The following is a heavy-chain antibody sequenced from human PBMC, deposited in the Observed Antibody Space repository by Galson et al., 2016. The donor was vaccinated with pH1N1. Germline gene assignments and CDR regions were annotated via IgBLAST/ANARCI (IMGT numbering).Heavy chain of an antibody. CDR3: ARETPSPSPTVLRYFDWSRGLSAFDM. CDR2: INTKTGNP. D-gene: IGHD3-9*01. CDR1: GFTFSNHG. Sequence: SVQVSCKASGFTFSNHGINWVRQAPGQGLEWMGWINTKTGNPTYAQGFTGRFVFSLDTSVNTAYLQINSLKADDTAGYYCARETPSPSPTVLRYFDWSRGLSAFDMWGRGTLVTVSS. J-gene: IGHJ3*02. V-gene: IGHV7-4-1*02.